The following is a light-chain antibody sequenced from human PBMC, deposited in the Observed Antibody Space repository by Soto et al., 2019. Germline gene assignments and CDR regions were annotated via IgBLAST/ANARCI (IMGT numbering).Light chain of an antibody. CDR3: QQYNTYSQT. Sequence: DIQMTQSPSSLSASVGDRVTITCRASQSISSYLNWYQQKPGKAPKLLIYAASSLQSGVPSRFSGSGSGTDFTLTISSLQPEDFATYYCQQYNTYSQTFGQGTKVEI. CDR1: QSISSY. J-gene: IGKJ1*01. V-gene: IGKV1-39*01. CDR2: AAS.